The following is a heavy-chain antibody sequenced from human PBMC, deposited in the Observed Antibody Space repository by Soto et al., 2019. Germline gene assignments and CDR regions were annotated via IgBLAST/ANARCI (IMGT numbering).Heavy chain of an antibody. Sequence: GGSLRLSCAASGFTFSSYAMSWVRQAPGKGLEWVAVISYDGSEKYYVDSVKGRFTISKDNSKNTLYLQMNSLRPEDTAVYYCAKSPNFYCSSPNCYKYYFDHWGQGTRVTVSS. V-gene: IGHV3-30*18. D-gene: IGHD2-2*02. CDR1: GFTFSSYA. J-gene: IGHJ4*02. CDR3: AKSPNFYCSSPNCYKYYFDH. CDR2: ISYDGSEK.